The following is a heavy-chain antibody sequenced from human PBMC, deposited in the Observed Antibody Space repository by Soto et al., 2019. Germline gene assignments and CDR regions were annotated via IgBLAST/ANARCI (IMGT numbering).Heavy chain of an antibody. V-gene: IGHV4-59*08. D-gene: IGHD5-18*01. CDR3: ARLGNGSGGDTYGSRFIDDY. J-gene: IGHJ4*02. CDR2: IYYGRNT. CDR1: GGSITGYF. Sequence: SETLSLTCTVSGGSITGYFWSWIRQPPGKGLEWIGYIYYGRNTKCNPSLQSRVTISVDTSKNQFALKLSSVTAADTAVYYCARLGNGSGGDTYGSRFIDDYWGQGTLVTVAS.